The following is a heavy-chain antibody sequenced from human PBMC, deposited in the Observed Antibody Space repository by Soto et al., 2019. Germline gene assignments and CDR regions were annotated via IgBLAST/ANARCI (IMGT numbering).Heavy chain of an antibody. J-gene: IGHJ6*03. CDR1: GFTFSGSA. V-gene: IGHV3-73*01. CDR3: TSSSWKRIYYYYMDV. Sequence: GGSLRLSCAASGFTFSGSAMYWVRQASGKGLEWVGRIRSKANSYATAYAASVKGRFTISRDDSKNTAYLQMNSLKTEDTAVYYCTSSSWKRIYYYYMDVWGKGTTVTVSS. CDR2: IRSKANSYAT. D-gene: IGHD6-13*01.